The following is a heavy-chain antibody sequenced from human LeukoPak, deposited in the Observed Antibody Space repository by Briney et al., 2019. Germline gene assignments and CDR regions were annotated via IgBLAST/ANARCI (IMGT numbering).Heavy chain of an antibody. CDR1: GYTFTGYY. CDR2: INPNSGGT. V-gene: IGHV1-2*02. CDR3: ARVGVAARPYIFDY. J-gene: IGHJ4*02. Sequence: ASVKVSCKASGYTFTGYYMHWVRQAPGQGLEWMGWINPNSGGTNYARKFQGRVTMTRDTSISTAYMELSRLRSDDTAVYYCARVGVAARPYIFDYWGQGTLVTVSS. D-gene: IGHD6-6*01.